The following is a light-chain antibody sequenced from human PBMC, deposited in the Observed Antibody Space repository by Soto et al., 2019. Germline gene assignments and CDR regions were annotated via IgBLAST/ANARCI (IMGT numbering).Light chain of an antibody. CDR1: QTISTW. CDR3: QQRTNWPPIT. CDR2: DAS. V-gene: IGKV1-5*01. Sequence: GDRATITCRASQTISTWLAWYQQKPGKAPKLLIYDASSLGNGVPSRFSGSGSGTDFTLTISSLEPEDFAVYYCQQRTNWPPITFGQGTRLEIK. J-gene: IGKJ5*01.